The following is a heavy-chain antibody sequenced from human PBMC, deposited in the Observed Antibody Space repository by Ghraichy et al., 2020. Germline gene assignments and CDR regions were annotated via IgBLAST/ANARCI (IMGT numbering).Heavy chain of an antibody. Sequence: GGSLRLSCAASGFTFSSYAMHWVRQAPGKGLEWVAVIWYDGSNKYYADSVKGRFTISRDNSKNTLYLQMNSLRAEDTAVYYCARAVSGYDAFDIWGQGTMVTVS. CDR3: ARAVSGYDAFDI. V-gene: IGHV3-33*01. D-gene: IGHD3-3*01. J-gene: IGHJ3*02. CDR1: GFTFSSYA. CDR2: IWYDGSNK.